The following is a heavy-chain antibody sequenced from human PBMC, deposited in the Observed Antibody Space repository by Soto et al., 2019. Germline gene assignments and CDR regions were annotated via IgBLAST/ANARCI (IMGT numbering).Heavy chain of an antibody. D-gene: IGHD1-26*01. CDR2: IYYSGST. CDR3: ASGLWEATSFDY. J-gene: IGHJ4*02. CDR1: GGSISSGGYS. Sequence: QVQLQESGPGLVKPSQTLSLICTVSGGSISSGGYSWSWIRQHPGKGLEWIGYIYYSGSTYYNPSLKSRVSISVDTSNTQFSLKLSSVTAADTALYYCASGLWEATSFDYWGQGTLVTVSS. V-gene: IGHV4-31*03.